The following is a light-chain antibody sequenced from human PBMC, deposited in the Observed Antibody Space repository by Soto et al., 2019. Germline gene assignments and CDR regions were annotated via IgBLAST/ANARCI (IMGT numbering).Light chain of an antibody. CDR1: QSITTY. V-gene: IGKV1-39*01. Sequence: DIQMTQSPSSLSASVGDRVTITCRASQSITTYLNWYQQKPGKAPKLLIYAASSLQSGVPSRFSGSGSGTHFTLTIGSLQPEDFATYYCQQGYNTPHTFGQGTNLESK. CDR3: QQGYNTPHT. CDR2: AAS. J-gene: IGKJ2*01.